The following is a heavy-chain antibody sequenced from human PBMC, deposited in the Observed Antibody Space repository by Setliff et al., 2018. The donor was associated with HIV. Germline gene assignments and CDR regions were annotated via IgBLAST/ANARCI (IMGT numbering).Heavy chain of an antibody. J-gene: IGHJ4*02. CDR2: IYYSYSSGST. Sequence: PSETLSLTCTVSAGSISSSNYYWGWIRQPPGKGLEWIGSIYYSYSSGSTYYNPSLKSRVTISVDTSKNQFSLKLSSVTAADTAVYYCARMYSGYDWSPAGARTRYFDYWGQGTLVTVS. CDR1: AGSISSSNYY. V-gene: IGHV4-39*07. CDR3: ARMYSGYDWSPAGARTRYFDY. D-gene: IGHD5-12*01.